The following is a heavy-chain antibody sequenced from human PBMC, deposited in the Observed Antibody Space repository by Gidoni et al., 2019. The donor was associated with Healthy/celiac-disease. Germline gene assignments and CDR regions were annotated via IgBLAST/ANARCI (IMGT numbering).Heavy chain of an antibody. V-gene: IGHV3-49*05. CDR2: IRSKAYGGTT. Sequence: EVQLVESGGGLVKPGRSLRLSCTASGYTFGDYAMSWFRQAPGKGLEWVGFIRSKAYGGTTEYAASVKGRFTISRDDSKSIAYLQMNSLKTEDTAVYYCTRAELQNNDYGDYEATRWVDYWGQGTLVTVSS. D-gene: IGHD4-17*01. CDR3: TRAELQNNDYGDYEATRWVDY. J-gene: IGHJ4*02. CDR1: GYTFGDYA.